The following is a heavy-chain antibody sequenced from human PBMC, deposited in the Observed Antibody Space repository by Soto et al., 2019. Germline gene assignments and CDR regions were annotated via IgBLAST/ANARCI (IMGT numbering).Heavy chain of an antibody. CDR1: GFTFNHHG. CDR2: IWYDGRKK. J-gene: IGHJ5*02. D-gene: IGHD6-13*01. CDR3: VRDVGGVAAANTYGWLDP. Sequence: QVHLVESGGGVVQPGRSLRLSCAASGFTFNHHGMHWVRQAPGKGLEWVAVIWYDGRKKYYADSMKGRFTISRDNSKNTLYLQMDSLRVEDTAVYYCVRDVGGVAAANTYGWLDPWGQGILVTVSS. V-gene: IGHV3-33*01.